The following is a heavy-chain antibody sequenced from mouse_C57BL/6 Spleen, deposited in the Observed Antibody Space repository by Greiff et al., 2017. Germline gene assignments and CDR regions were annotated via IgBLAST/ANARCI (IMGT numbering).Heavy chain of an antibody. CDR3: ARSFYDGYAY. CDR1: GYAFSSSW. J-gene: IGHJ3*01. D-gene: IGHD2-3*01. V-gene: IGHV1-82*01. Sequence: VQLVESGPELVKPGASVKISCKASGYAFSSSWMNWVKQRPGKGLEWIGRIYPGDGDTNYNGKFKGKATLTADNSSSTAYMQLRSLTSEDAAVYFCARSFYDGYAYWGQGTLVTVSA. CDR2: IYPGDGDT.